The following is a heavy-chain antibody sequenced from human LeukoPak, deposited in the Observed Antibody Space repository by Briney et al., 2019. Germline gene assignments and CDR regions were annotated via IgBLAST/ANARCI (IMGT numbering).Heavy chain of an antibody. J-gene: IGHJ4*02. V-gene: IGHV3-23*01. CDR3: ARAASMWGFFDY. CDR1: GFTFSSYP. D-gene: IGHD2/OR15-2a*01. CDR2: ITGSGGST. Sequence: PGGSLRLSRAVSGFTFSSYPMTWVRQAPGQGLEWVSTITGSGGSTYYADSVKGRLTISRDNSKNTLYLHLNTLRVEDTAVYYCARAASMWGFFDYWGQGTLATVSS.